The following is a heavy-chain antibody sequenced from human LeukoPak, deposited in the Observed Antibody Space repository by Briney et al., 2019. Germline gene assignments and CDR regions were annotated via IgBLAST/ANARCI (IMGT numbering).Heavy chain of an antibody. Sequence: GGSLRLSCAASGFTFSSYAMSWVRQAPGKGLEWASAISGSGGSTYYADSVKGRFTISRDNSKNTLYLQMNSLRAEDTAVYYCAKDAYPIAAAGTYDAFDIWGQGTMVTVSS. CDR2: ISGSGGST. CDR1: GFTFSSYA. CDR3: AKDAYPIAAAGTYDAFDI. J-gene: IGHJ3*02. V-gene: IGHV3-23*01. D-gene: IGHD6-13*01.